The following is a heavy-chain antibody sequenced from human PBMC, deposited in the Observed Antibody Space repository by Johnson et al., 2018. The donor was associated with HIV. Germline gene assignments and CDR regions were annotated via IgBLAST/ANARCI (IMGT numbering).Heavy chain of an antibody. CDR2: IYSGGTT. CDR3: ARNGLVPAAKGVAFDI. J-gene: IGHJ3*02. CDR1: GFTVSSNY. Sequence: EVHLVESGGGLVHPGGSLRLSCAASGFTVSSNYMSWVRQAPGKGLEWVSVIYSGGTTYYADSVKGRFTISRDTSENTVYLQMNSLRAEDTAVYYCARNGLVPAAKGVAFDIWGQGTMVTGSS. V-gene: IGHV3-66*01. D-gene: IGHD2-2*01.